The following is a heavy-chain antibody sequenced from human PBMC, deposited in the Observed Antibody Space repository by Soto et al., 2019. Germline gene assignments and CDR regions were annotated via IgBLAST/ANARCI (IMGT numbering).Heavy chain of an antibody. J-gene: IGHJ5*02. D-gene: IGHD6-13*01. Sequence: TSETLSLTCTDSGGSISSYYWGWIRQPPGKGLEWIGSIYYSGSTYYNPSLKSRVTISVDTSKNQFSLKLSSVTAADTAVYYCARHQSHSSSYVDPWGQGTLVTVSS. CDR3: ARHQSHSSSYVDP. CDR2: IYYSGST. CDR1: GGSISSYY. V-gene: IGHV4-39*01.